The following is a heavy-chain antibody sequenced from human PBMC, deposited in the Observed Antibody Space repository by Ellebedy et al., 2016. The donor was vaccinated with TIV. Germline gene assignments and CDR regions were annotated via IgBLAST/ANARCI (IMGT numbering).Heavy chain of an antibody. D-gene: IGHD5-12*01. V-gene: IGHV3-33*01. Sequence: PGGSLRLSCAASGFTFSTYGMLWVRQAPGKGLEWVAVLWYDGSREYYADSVKGRFTVSRDNSNNTLYLQMNSLRTEDTAVYYCATERSGYDFDYWGQGTLVTVSS. CDR3: ATERSGYDFDY. J-gene: IGHJ4*02. CDR2: LWYDGSRE. CDR1: GFTFSTYG.